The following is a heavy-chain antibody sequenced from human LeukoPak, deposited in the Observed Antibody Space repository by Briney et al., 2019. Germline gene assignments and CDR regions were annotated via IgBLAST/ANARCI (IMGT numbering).Heavy chain of an antibody. CDR3: ARENRDGYNPYNWFDP. CDR1: GFSFSSYW. J-gene: IGHJ5*02. Sequence: GALRLSFAASGFSFSSYWMSWVRQAPGKGLEWVANIKQEGSEKFYVDSVKGRFTISRDNAKNSLYLQMNSLRAEDTAVYYCARENRDGYNPYNWFDPWGQGTLVTVSS. D-gene: IGHD5-24*01. CDR2: IKQEGSEK. V-gene: IGHV3-7*01.